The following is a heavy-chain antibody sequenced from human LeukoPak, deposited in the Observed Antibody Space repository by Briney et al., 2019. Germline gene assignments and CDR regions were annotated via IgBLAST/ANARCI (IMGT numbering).Heavy chain of an antibody. J-gene: IGHJ4*02. D-gene: IGHD6-13*01. CDR3: AKLAAAGYGPTFDY. V-gene: IGHV3-30*18. Sequence: GGSLRLSCAASGFTFSSYGMHWVRQAPGKGLEWVAVISYDGSNKYYADSVKGRFTISRDNSKNTLYLQMNSLRAEDTAVYYCAKLAAAGYGPTFDYWGQGTLVTVSS. CDR1: GFTFSSYG. CDR2: ISYDGSNK.